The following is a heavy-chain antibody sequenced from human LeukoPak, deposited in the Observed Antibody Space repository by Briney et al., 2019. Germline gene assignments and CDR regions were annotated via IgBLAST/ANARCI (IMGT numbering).Heavy chain of an antibody. J-gene: IGHJ5*02. V-gene: IGHV7-4-1*02. D-gene: IGHD1-26*01. CDR2: IKTNTGDP. CDR3: ARRTRQLLVFWFDP. CDR1: GYTFTTYG. Sequence: ASVKVSCKASGYTFTTYGLSWVRQAPGQGLEWMGWIKTNTGDPTYAQGFTGRFVFSLDTSVSTAYLQISRLKGEETAVYYCARRTRQLLVFWFDPWGQGTLVTVSS.